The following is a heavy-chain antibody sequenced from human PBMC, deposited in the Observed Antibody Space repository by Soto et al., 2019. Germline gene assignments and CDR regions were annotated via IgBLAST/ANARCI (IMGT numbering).Heavy chain of an antibody. J-gene: IGHJ6*02. Sequence: PSETLSLTCTVSGGSISSGDYYWSWIRQPPGKGLEWIGYIYYSGSTYYNPSLKSRVTISVDTSKNQFSLKLSSVTAADTAVYYCARDGGIYYGSGSTTYYGMDVWGQGTTVTVSS. CDR2: IYYSGST. V-gene: IGHV4-30-4*01. CDR1: GGSISSGDYY. D-gene: IGHD3-10*01. CDR3: ARDGGIYYGSGSTTYYGMDV.